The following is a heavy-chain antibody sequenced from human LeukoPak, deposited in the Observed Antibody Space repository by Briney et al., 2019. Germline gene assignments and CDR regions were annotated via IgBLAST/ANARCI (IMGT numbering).Heavy chain of an antibody. J-gene: IGHJ6*02. Sequence: KPSETLSLTCTVSGGSISSYYWSWIRQPPGKGLEWIGYIYYSGSTNYNPSLKSRVTISVDTSKNQFSLKLSSVTAADTAVYYCARTMTYYYGTDVWGQGTTVTVSS. CDR3: ARTMTYYYGTDV. CDR2: IYYSGST. V-gene: IGHV4-59*01. CDR1: GGSISSYY.